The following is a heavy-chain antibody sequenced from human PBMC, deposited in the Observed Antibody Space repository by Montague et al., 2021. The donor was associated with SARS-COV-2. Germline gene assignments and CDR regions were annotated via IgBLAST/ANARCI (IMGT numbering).Heavy chain of an antibody. V-gene: IGHV6-1*01. Sequence: CAISGDSVASNTAAWNWNRHSSSIDLEWLGMTYYRSKWYYDYAVSVKSRMTISPDTSKNQFSLQLSSVTPEDRAVYYCARDPRYSLSWSFDYWGQGTLVTVSS. CDR3: ARDPRYSLSWSFDY. CDR1: GDSVASNTAA. J-gene: IGHJ4*02. D-gene: IGHD6-13*01. CDR2: TYYRSKWYY.